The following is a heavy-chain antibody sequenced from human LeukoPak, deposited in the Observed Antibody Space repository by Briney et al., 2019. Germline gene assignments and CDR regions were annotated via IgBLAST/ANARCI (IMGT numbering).Heavy chain of an antibody. V-gene: IGHV5-51*01. J-gene: IGHJ4*02. D-gene: IGHD1-26*01. Sequence: GESLKISCKGSEYSFTNYWIGWVRQMPGKGLEWMGIIYPGDSDTRYIPSFQGQVTISADKSINTAYLQWTSLKASDTAMYYCARRVDSYWFFDYWGQGTLVTVSS. CDR2: IYPGDSDT. CDR3: ARRVDSYWFFDY. CDR1: EYSFTNYW.